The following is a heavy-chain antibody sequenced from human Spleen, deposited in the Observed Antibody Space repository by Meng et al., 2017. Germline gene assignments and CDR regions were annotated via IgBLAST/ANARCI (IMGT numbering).Heavy chain of an antibody. Sequence: GVSLRLFCAASGFPFSRYAMSWVRQAPGKGLVWVSVIYSGGNTYYADSVKGRFTISRDNSKNTVFLQINSLRVEDTAVYYCARSLINKYDLSALPLDYWGQGTLVTVSS. CDR1: GFPFSRYA. D-gene: IGHD3-16*01. CDR3: ARSLINKYDLSALPLDY. CDR2: IYSGGNT. V-gene: IGHV3-66*02. J-gene: IGHJ4*02.